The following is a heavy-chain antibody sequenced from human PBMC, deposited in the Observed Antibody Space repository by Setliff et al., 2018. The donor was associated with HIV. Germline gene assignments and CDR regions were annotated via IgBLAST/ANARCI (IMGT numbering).Heavy chain of an antibody. J-gene: IGHJ4*02. Sequence: SETLSLTCTVSGDSISSSRSFWGWIRQSPGKGLEWIGSIYFSGSVFYNPSLNSRVIISIDTSRNQFSLKLSPVTGADTAVYYCAKSHSYCGGNSCSKVSFDSWGQGALVTVSS. V-gene: IGHV4-39*07. D-gene: IGHD2-2*01. CDR2: IYFSGSV. CDR3: AKSHSYCGGNSCSKVSFDS. CDR1: GDSISSSRSF.